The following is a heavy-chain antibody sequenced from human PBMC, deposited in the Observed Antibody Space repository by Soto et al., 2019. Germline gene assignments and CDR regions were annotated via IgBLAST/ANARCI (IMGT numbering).Heavy chain of an antibody. CDR2: ISSSGSTI. Sequence: GGSLRLSCAASGFTFSSYEMSWVRQAPGKGLEWVSYISSSGSTISYADSVKGRFTISRDNAKNSLYLKMNSLRAEAMSFYSCASLSRGYSGYDYYWGQGTLVTVSS. J-gene: IGHJ4*02. CDR3: ASLSRGYSGYDYY. D-gene: IGHD5-12*01. V-gene: IGHV3-48*03. CDR1: GFTFSSYE.